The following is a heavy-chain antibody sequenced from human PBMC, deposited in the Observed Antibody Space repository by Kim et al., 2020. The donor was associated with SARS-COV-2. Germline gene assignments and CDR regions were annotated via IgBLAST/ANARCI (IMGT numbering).Heavy chain of an antibody. J-gene: IGHJ4*02. D-gene: IGHD3-3*01. Sequence: ASVKVSCKASGYTFTSYYMHWVRQAPGQGLEWMGIINPSGGSTSYAQKFQGRVTMTRDTSTSTVYMELSSLRSEDTAVYYCAREGMGGLRFLEWPSGYYFDYWGQGTLVTVSS. CDR3: AREGMGGLRFLEWPSGYYFDY. CDR1: GYTFTSYY. V-gene: IGHV1-46*01. CDR2: INPSGGST.